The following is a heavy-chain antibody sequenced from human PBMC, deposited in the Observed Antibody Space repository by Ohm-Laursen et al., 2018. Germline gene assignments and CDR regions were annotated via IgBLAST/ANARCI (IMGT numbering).Heavy chain of an antibody. D-gene: IGHD5-18*01. Sequence: SLRLSCTASGFTFDDYGMSWVRQAPGKGLEWVSGINWNGGSTGYADSVKGRFTISRDNAKNTLYLQMNSLRAEDTAVYYCARVRAYSYGYDHWGQGTLVTVSS. CDR2: INWNGGST. V-gene: IGHV3-20*04. CDR1: GFTFDDYG. J-gene: IGHJ5*02. CDR3: ARVRAYSYGYDH.